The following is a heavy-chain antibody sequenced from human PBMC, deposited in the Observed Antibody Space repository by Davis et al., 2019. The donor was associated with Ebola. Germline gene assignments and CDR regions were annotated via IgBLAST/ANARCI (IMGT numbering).Heavy chain of an antibody. CDR3: ARGNCSSTSCYFPEDY. Sequence: LRLSCAVYGGSFSGYYWSWIRQPPGKGLEWIGYIYYSGSTYYNPSLKSRVTISVDTSKNQFSLKLSSVTAADTAVYYCARGNCSSTSCYFPEDYWGQGTLVTVSS. CDR2: IYYSGST. CDR1: GGSFSGYY. D-gene: IGHD2-2*01. V-gene: IGHV4-30-4*08. J-gene: IGHJ4*02.